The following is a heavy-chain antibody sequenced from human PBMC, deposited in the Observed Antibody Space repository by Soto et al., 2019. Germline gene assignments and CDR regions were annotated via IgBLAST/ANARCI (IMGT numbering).Heavy chain of an antibody. D-gene: IGHD3-22*01. CDR3: ARKAIVVVISVYYFDY. CDR1: GFTFSSYA. V-gene: IGHV3-30-3*01. Sequence: HPGGSLRLSCAASGFTFSSYAMHWVRQAPGKGLEWVAVISYDGSNKYYADSVKGRLTISRDNSKNTLHLQMNSLRAEDTAVYYCARKAIVVVISVYYFDYWGPGTIVTVSS. J-gene: IGHJ4*02. CDR2: ISYDGSNK.